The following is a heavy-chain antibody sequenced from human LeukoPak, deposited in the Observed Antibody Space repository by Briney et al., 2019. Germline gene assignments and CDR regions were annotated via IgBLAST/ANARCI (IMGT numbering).Heavy chain of an antibody. CDR2: ISSSSSYI. D-gene: IGHD6-6*01. V-gene: IGHV3-21*01. CDR1: GFTFSSYS. CDR3: ARMYSSSSPAFDI. Sequence: GGSLRLSCAASGFTFSSYSMNWVRQAPGKGLEWVSSISSSSSYIYYADSVKGRFTISRDDAKNSLYLRMNSLRAEDTAVYYCARMYSSSSPAFDIWGQGTMVTVSS. J-gene: IGHJ3*02.